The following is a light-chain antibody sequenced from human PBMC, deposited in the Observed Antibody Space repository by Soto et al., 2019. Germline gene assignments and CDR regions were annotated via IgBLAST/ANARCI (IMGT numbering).Light chain of an antibody. J-gene: IGKJ5*01. V-gene: IGKV3-15*01. CDR3: QQYNNWPPIT. CDR2: GAS. Sequence: EIVMTQSPATLSVSPGERATLSCRASQSVSGNLAWYQQIPGQAPRLLIYGASTRATGIPARFSGSGSGTEFTITISSLQSEDFAVYHCQQYNNWPPITFGQGTRLEMK. CDR1: QSVSGN.